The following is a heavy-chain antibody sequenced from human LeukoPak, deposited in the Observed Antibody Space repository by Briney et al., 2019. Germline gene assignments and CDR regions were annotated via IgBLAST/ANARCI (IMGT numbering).Heavy chain of an antibody. V-gene: IGHV1-2*02. Sequence: ASVKVSCKASGYTFTDYYMHWVRQAPGQGLEWMGWINPNSGGTNYAQKFQGRVTMTRDTSISTAYMELSRLRSDDTAVYYCARDPYYYDSSGYYPNFDYWGQGTLVTVSS. CDR3: ARDPYYYDSSGYYPNFDY. D-gene: IGHD3-22*01. CDR1: GYTFTDYY. CDR2: INPNSGGT. J-gene: IGHJ4*02.